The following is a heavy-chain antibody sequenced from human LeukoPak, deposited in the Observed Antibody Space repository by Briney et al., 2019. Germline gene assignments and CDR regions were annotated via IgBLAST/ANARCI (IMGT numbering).Heavy chain of an antibody. CDR2: ISGRGAST. CDR3: AKIEVYSGTYRGFFES. V-gene: IGHV3-23*01. Sequence: GGSLGLSCAASGFTFSSYAMSWVRQAPGKGLEWVSAISGRGASTYYADSVSGRFTISRDNSKDTLYLQMNSLRAEDTAVYYCAKIEVYSGTYRGFFESWGQGTLVTVSS. CDR1: GFTFSSYA. J-gene: IGHJ4*02. D-gene: IGHD1-26*01.